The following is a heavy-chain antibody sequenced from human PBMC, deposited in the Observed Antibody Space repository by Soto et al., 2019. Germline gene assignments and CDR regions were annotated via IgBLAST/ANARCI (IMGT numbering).Heavy chain of an antibody. CDR2: INPNSGGT. Sequence: ASVKVSCKASGYTFTGYYMHWVRQAPGQGLEWMGWINPNSGGTNYAQKFQGRFTISRDNSKNTLYLQMNSLRAEDTAVYYCARAAGPTLLWFGELTYYYGMDVWGQGTTVTVSS. CDR3: ARAAGPTLLWFGELTYYYGMDV. J-gene: IGHJ6*02. V-gene: IGHV1-2*02. CDR1: GYTFTGYY. D-gene: IGHD3-10*01.